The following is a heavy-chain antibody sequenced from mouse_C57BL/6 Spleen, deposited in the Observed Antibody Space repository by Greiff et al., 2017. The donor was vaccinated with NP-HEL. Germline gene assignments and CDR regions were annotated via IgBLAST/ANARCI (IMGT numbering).Heavy chain of an antibody. CDR2: IYPRDGST. V-gene: IGHV1-78*01. Sequence: VQGVESDAELVKPGASVKISCKVSGYTFTDHTIHWMKQRPEQGLEWIGYIYPRDGSTKYNEKFKGKATLTADKSSSTAYMQLNSLTSEDSAVYFCARGGYYGSIDYYAMDYWGQGTSVTVSS. D-gene: IGHD1-1*01. CDR3: ARGGYYGSIDYYAMDY. CDR1: GYTFTDHT. J-gene: IGHJ4*01.